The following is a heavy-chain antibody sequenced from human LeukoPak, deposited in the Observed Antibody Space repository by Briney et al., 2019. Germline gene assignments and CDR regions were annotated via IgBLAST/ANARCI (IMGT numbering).Heavy chain of an antibody. CDR3: ARVVTIFGVVIAKNYYYMDV. J-gene: IGHJ6*03. CDR1: GYTFTSYG. V-gene: IGHV1-18*01. Sequence: ASVKVSCKASGYTFTSYGISWVRQAPGQGLEWMGWISAYNGNTNYAQKLQGRVTMTTDTSTSTAYMELRSLRSDDTAVYYCARVVTIFGVVIAKNYYYMDVLGKGTTVTVSS. D-gene: IGHD3-3*01. CDR2: ISAYNGNT.